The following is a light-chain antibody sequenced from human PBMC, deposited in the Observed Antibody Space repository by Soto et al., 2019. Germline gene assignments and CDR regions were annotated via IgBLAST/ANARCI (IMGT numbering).Light chain of an antibody. CDR2: GAS. Sequence: EIVMTQSPATLSVSPGERATLSCRASQSVSSNLAWYQQKPGQAPRLLIYGASTRATGIPARFSGSGSGTEFTLTISSLQSEDFAVYYCQQYNNWPPRGGVFGPGTKVDIK. V-gene: IGKV3-15*01. CDR3: QQYNNWPPRGGV. CDR1: QSVSSN. J-gene: IGKJ3*01.